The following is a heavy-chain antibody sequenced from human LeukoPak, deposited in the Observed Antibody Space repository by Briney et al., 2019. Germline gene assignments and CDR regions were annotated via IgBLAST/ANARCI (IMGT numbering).Heavy chain of an antibody. CDR2: IYYSGST. Sequence: NPSETLSLTCTVSGGSISSSSYYWGWIRQPPGKGLEWIGSIYYSGSTYYNPSLKSRVTISVDTSKNQFSLKLSSVTAADTAVYYCARRGYSYGTFDYWGQGTLVTVSS. CDR1: GGSISSSSYY. J-gene: IGHJ4*02. D-gene: IGHD5-18*01. V-gene: IGHV4-39*01. CDR3: ARRGYSYGTFDY.